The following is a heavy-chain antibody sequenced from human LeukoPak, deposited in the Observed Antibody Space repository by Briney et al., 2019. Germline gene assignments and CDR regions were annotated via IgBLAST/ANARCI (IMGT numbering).Heavy chain of an antibody. V-gene: IGHV3-48*03. D-gene: IGHD1-26*01. CDR2: ISSSGSTM. Sequence: GGSLRLSCAASGFTFSSYEMNWVRQAPGKGLEWVSYISSSGSTMYYADSVKGRFTISRDNAKNSLSLQMNSLRAEDTAVYYCARSPVGANYYLDVWGKGTRSPSP. CDR3: ARSPVGANYYLDV. CDR1: GFTFSSYE. J-gene: IGHJ6*03.